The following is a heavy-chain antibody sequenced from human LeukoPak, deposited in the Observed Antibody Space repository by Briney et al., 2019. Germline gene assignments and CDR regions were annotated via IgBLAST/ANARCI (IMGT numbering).Heavy chain of an antibody. Sequence: GGSLRLSCAASGFTFSTYAVNWVRQAPGKGLEWVSSISSSGSYTYYADSLKGRFTVSRDNAKNSLYLQMNSLRAEDTAVYYCASGGSGYYSPPFDYWGQGTLVTVSS. CDR2: ISSSGSYT. CDR1: GFTFSTYA. V-gene: IGHV3-21*04. D-gene: IGHD3-22*01. J-gene: IGHJ4*02. CDR3: ASGGSGYYSPPFDY.